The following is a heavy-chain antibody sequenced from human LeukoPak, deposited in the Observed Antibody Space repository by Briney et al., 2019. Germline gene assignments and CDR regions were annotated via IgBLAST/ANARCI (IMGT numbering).Heavy chain of an antibody. CDR1: GFTFSNYW. CDR3: ARDLHDYGDLLYFQH. CDR2: IKYDEIEK. Sequence: GGSLRLSCAASGFTFSNYWMSWVRQAPGKGLEWVANIKYDEIEKYHVDSVKGRFTISRDNAKNSLYLQMNSLRAEDTAVYYCARDLHDYGDLLYFQHWGQGTLVTVSS. V-gene: IGHV3-7*03. J-gene: IGHJ1*01. D-gene: IGHD4-17*01.